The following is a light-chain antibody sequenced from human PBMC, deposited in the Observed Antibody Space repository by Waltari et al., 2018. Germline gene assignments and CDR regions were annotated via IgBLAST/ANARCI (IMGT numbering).Light chain of an antibody. CDR1: SSDVGSYNL. CDR3: CSYAGSSTFYV. V-gene: IGLV2-23*01. CDR2: EGS. J-gene: IGLJ1*01. Sequence: QSALTQPASVSGSPGQSITISCTGTSSDVGSYNLVSWYQQYPGKAPKLMIYEGSKRPSGVSNRLSGSKSGNTASLTISGLQAEDEADYYCCSYAGSSTFYVFGTGTKVTVL.